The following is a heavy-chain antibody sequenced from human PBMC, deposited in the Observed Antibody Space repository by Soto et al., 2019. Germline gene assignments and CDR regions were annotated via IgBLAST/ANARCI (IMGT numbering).Heavy chain of an antibody. CDR3: ARDTYIWGNSDAFDI. CDR2: INSDGSST. J-gene: IGHJ3*02. Sequence: PGGSLRLSCAASGFTFSSYWMHWVRQAPGKGLVWVSRINSDGSSTSYADSVKGRFTISRDNAKNTLYLQMDSLRAEDTAVYYCARDTYIWGNSDAFDIWGQGTMVTVSS. D-gene: IGHD3-16*01. V-gene: IGHV3-74*01. CDR1: GFTFSSYW.